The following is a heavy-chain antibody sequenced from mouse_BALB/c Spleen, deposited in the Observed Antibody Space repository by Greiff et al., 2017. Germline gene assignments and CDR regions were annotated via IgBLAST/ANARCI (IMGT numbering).Heavy chain of an antibody. CDR1: GFTFSSYA. J-gene: IGHJ4*01. CDR3: ASDIGGYAMDY. Sequence: EVKVEESGGGLVKPGGSLKLSCAASGFTFSSYAMSWVRQTPEKRLEWVASISSGGSTYYPDSVKGRFTISRDNARNILYLQMSSLRSEDTAMYYCASDIGGYAMDYWGQGTSVTVSS. V-gene: IGHV5-6-5*01. CDR2: ISSGGST. D-gene: IGHD2-14*01.